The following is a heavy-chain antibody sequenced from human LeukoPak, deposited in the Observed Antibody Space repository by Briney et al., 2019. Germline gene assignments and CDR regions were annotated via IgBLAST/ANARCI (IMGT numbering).Heavy chain of an antibody. CDR2: ISSSGSTI. CDR1: GFTFSSYE. Sequence: GGSLRLSCAASGFTFSSYEMNWVRQAPGKGLEWVSYISSSGSTIYYADSVKGRFTIYRDNAKNSLYLQMNSLRAEDTAVYYCASGYYYDSSGYPAHAFDIWGQGTMVTVSS. CDR3: ASGYYYDSSGYPAHAFDI. J-gene: IGHJ3*02. D-gene: IGHD3-22*01. V-gene: IGHV3-48*03.